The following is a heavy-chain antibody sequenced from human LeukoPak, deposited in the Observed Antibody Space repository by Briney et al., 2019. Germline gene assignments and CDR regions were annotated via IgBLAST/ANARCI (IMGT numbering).Heavy chain of an antibody. D-gene: IGHD3-10*01. V-gene: IGHV3-30*02. Sequence: GGTLRLSCAASGFTFSSYGMHWVRQAPGKGLEWVAFIRYDGSNKYYADSVKGRFTISRDNSKNTLYLQMNSLRAEDTAVYYCAKAFPANMVQGVIDYWGQGTLATVSS. CDR2: IRYDGSNK. CDR1: GFTFSSYG. J-gene: IGHJ4*02. CDR3: AKAFPANMVQGVIDY.